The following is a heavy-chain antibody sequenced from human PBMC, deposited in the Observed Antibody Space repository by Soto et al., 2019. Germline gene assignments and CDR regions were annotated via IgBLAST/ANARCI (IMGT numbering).Heavy chain of an antibody. D-gene: IGHD3-16*01. V-gene: IGHV3-66*01. CDR3: ARGPGGESAGWLDP. CDR1: GLTVSSSH. CDR2: IYTDGNT. J-gene: IGHJ5*02. Sequence: GGSLRLSCAASGLTVSSSHMSWVRQAPGKGLEWVSVIYTDGNTFYADSVKGRFTMSRDNSKNRLWLQMNSLRTEDTAVYYCARGPGGESAGWLDPWGQGTLVTVSS.